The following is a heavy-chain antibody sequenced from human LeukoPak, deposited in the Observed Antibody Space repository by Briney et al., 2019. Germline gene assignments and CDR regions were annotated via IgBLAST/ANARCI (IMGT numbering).Heavy chain of an antibody. J-gene: IGHJ4*02. CDR3: ARGDTYGVDY. CDR2: INCHSGGT. V-gene: IGHV1-2*02. Sequence: ASAKVSCKSSGYTFTGYYIHWVRQAPGQGLEWMGWINCHSGGTNHAQKFQGSVTMTRDPSISTAYMELTSLISDDTAVYYCARGDTYGVDYWGQGTLVTVSS. D-gene: IGHD1-26*01. CDR1: GYTFTGYY.